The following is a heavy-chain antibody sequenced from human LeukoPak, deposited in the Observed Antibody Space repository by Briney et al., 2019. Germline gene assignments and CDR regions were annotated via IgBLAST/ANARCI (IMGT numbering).Heavy chain of an antibody. J-gene: IGHJ4*02. D-gene: IGHD5-24*01. V-gene: IGHV1-46*01. CDR3: AKGAHSRDGYNYHFDY. CDR1: GYTFTSYY. CDR2: INPAGGST. Sequence: ASVKVSCKASGYTFTSYYIHWVRQAPGQGLEWMGIINPAGGSTTYAQKFQGSRLTLTRDTSTSTVYMELSSLRSEDTAVYYCAKGAHSRDGYNYHFDYWGQGTLVTVSS.